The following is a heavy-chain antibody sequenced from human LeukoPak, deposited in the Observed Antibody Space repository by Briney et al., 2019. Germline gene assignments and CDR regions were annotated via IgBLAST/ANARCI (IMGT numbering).Heavy chain of an antibody. J-gene: IGHJ4*02. CDR1: GFTFSSYW. CDR3: ASAVFRSFDWLSLDY. CDR2: IKQDGSEK. V-gene: IGHV3-7*01. Sequence: QTGGSLRLSCAASGFTFSSYWMSWVRQAPGKGLEWVANIKQDGSEKYYVDSVKGRFTISRDNTKNSLYLQMNSLRAEDMAVYYCASAVFRSFDWLSLDYWGQGTLVTVSS. D-gene: IGHD3-9*01.